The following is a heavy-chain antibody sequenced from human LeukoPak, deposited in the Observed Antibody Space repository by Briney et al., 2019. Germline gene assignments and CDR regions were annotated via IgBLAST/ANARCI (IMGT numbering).Heavy chain of an antibody. V-gene: IGHV4-4*07. CDR3: ARDLNIYDSSGRLDY. CDR1: GGSISSYY. Sequence: SETLSLTCTVSGGSISSYYWSWIRQPAGKGLEWIGRIYTSGSTNYNPSLKSRVTMSVDTSKNQFSLKLSSVTAADAAVYYCARDLNIYDSSGRLDYWGQGTLVTVSS. CDR2: IYTSGST. D-gene: IGHD3-22*01. J-gene: IGHJ4*02.